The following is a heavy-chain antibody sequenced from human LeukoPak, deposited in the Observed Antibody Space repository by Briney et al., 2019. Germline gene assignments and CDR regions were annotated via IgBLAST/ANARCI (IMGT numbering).Heavy chain of an antibody. V-gene: IGHV1-46*01. CDR1: GYTFTSYY. J-gene: IGHJ4*02. CDR3: ARESEYSSSSGPSPFDY. D-gene: IGHD6-6*01. CDR2: INPSGGST. Sequence: GASVKVSCKASGYTFTSYYMHWVRQAPGQGLEWMGIINPSGGSTSYAQKFQGRVTMTRDMSTSTVYMELSSLRSEDTAVYYCARESEYSSSSGPSPFDYWGQGTLVTVSS.